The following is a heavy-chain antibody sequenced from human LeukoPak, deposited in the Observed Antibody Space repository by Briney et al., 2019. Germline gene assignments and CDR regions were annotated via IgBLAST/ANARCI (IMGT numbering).Heavy chain of an antibody. CDR3: ARGGGIPDPDYYYYYYMDV. Sequence: SETLSLTCTVSGGSINNYYWSWIRQPAGKGLEWIGRIYTSGRTNYNPSLKSRVTMSVDTSENHFSQKLTSVTAEDTALDYCARGGGIPDPDYYYYYYMDVWGKGTTVTVSS. V-gene: IGHV4-4*07. D-gene: IGHD2-2*02. CDR1: GGSINNYY. J-gene: IGHJ6*03. CDR2: IYTSGRT.